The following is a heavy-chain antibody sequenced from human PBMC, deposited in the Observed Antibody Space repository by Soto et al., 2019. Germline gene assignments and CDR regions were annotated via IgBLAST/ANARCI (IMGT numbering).Heavy chain of an antibody. Sequence: EVQLVESGGGLVQPGGSLRLSCAASGFTVSSNYMSWVRQAPGKGLEWVSVIYSGGSTYYADSVKGRFTISRDNSKNTLYLQMNSLRAEDTAVYYCARNDHLAVAGCYYGMDVWGQGTTVTVSS. J-gene: IGHJ6*02. D-gene: IGHD6-19*01. CDR2: IYSGGST. CDR1: GFTVSSNY. CDR3: ARNDHLAVAGCYYGMDV. V-gene: IGHV3-66*01.